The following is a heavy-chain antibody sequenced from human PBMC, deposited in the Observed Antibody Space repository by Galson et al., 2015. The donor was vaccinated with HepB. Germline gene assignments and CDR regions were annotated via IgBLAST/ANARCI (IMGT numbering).Heavy chain of an antibody. CDR2: ISSGGSYI. CDR3: VRSLGYCTTSSCYNKYFDA. J-gene: IGHJ5*02. V-gene: IGHV3-21*01. D-gene: IGHD2-2*02. CDR1: GLIFSDFR. Sequence: SLRLSCATSGLIFSDFRMNWVRQAPGQGLEWVASISSGGSYIYYVDSVKGRFTISRDNAKNSLDLQMDSLRVEDTAVYFCVRSLGYCTTSSCYNKYFDAWGQGTLVTVSS.